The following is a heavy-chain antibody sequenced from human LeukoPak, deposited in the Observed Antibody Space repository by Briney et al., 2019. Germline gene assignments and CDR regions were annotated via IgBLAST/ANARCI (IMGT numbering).Heavy chain of an antibody. CDR3: ARDGFPLGYYLDY. J-gene: IGHJ4*02. D-gene: IGHD3-22*01. CDR2: IIPIFGTA. Sequence: SVKVSCKASGGTFSSYAISWVRQAPGQGLEWMGGIIPIFGTANYAQKFQGRVTITADESTSTAYMELSSLRSEDTAVYYCARDGFPLGYYLDYWGQGTLVTVSS. CDR1: GGTFSSYA. V-gene: IGHV1-69*13.